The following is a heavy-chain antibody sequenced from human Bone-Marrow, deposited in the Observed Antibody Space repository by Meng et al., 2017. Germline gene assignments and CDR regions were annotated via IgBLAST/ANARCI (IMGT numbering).Heavy chain of an antibody. CDR1: GFTFSNYA. CDR2: LSGGVDRI. CDR3: ARDPPHGRWLQLAADY. J-gene: IGHJ4*02. D-gene: IGHD5-24*01. Sequence: GGSLRLSCATSGFTFSNYAMNWVRQAPGKGLEWVSTLSGGVDRIYYADAVRGRFTISRDNSKNTLYLQMNSLRAEDTAVYYCARDPPHGRWLQLAADYWGQGTLVTVSS. V-gene: IGHV3-23*01.